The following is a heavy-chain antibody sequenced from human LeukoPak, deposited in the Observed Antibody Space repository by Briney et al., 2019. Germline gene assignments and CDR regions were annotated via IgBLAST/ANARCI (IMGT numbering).Heavy chain of an antibody. CDR3: ARDPPKILVGATIRLD. Sequence: GGSLRLSCAASGFTFSSYSMNWVRQAPGKGLEWVSSISSSSSYIYYADSVKGRFTISRDNAKNSLYLQMNSLRAEDTAVYYCARDPPKILVGATIRLDWGQGTLVTVSS. J-gene: IGHJ4*02. D-gene: IGHD1-26*01. CDR1: GFTFSSYS. CDR2: ISSSSSYI. V-gene: IGHV3-21*01.